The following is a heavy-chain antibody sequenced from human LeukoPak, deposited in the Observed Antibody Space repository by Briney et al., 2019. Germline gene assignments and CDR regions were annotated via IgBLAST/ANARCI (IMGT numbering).Heavy chain of an antibody. V-gene: IGHV3-11*05. CDR3: ARDISYCGGDCAPYYFDY. CDR1: GFTFSDYY. Sequence: GGSLRLSCAASGFTFSDYYTSWIRQAPGKGLEWVSYISGTSTYTNYADSVKGRFTISRDNAKNSLYLQMNSLRAEDTAVYYCARDISYCGGDCAPYYFDYWGQGTPVTVSS. D-gene: IGHD2-21*02. J-gene: IGHJ4*02. CDR2: ISGTSTYT.